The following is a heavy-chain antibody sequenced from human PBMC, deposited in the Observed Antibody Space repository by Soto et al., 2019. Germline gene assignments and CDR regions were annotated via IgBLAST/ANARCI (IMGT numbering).Heavy chain of an antibody. V-gene: IGHV4-39*01. CDR2: IYYSGST. Sequence: QLQLQESGPGLVKPSETLSLTCTVSGGSISSSSYYWGWIRQPPGKGLEWIGSIYYSGSTYYNPSLKSRVPLSVDPSELQFSLRLSSVTAADTAVYYCARHVPGWGRPYWGQGALVTVSS. CDR3: ARHVPGWGRPY. CDR1: GGSISSSSYY. J-gene: IGHJ4*02. D-gene: IGHD3-16*01.